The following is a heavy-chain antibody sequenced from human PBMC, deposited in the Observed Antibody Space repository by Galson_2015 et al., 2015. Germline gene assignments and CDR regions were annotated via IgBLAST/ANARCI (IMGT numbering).Heavy chain of an antibody. Sequence: SLRLSCAASGFSFGSYWMQWVRQSPGRGLVWVSTINNDGSYAAYADSVKGRFTISRDNAQNTLYLQMNSLRAEDTAVYYCATYCSSLRCYQGAGYWGQGTLVTVSS. V-gene: IGHV3-74*01. J-gene: IGHJ4*02. CDR1: GFSFGSYW. CDR3: ATYCSSLRCYQGAGY. D-gene: IGHD2-8*01. CDR2: INNDGSYA.